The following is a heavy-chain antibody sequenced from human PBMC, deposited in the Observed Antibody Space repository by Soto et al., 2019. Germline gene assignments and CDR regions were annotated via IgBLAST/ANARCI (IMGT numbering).Heavy chain of an antibody. CDR3: ARDTADRVYYYGMDV. D-gene: IGHD2-15*01. CDR2: INPSGGST. J-gene: IGHJ6*02. CDR1: GYTFTSYY. Sequence: ASVKVSCKASGYTFTSYYMHWVRQAPGQGLEWMGIINPSGGSTSYAQKFQGRVAMTRDTSTSTVYMELSSLRSEDTAVYYCARDTADRVYYYGMDVWGQGTTVSVS. V-gene: IGHV1-46*01.